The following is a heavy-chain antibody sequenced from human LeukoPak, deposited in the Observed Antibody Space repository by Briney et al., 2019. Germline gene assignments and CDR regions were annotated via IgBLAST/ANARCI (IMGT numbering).Heavy chain of an antibody. J-gene: IGHJ4*02. V-gene: IGHV4-39*07. CDR2: IYYSGST. D-gene: IGHD3-22*01. Sequence: SETLSLTCIVAGGSISSSSYYWGWIRQPPGKGLEWIGSIYYSGSTYYNPSLKSRVTISVDTAKNQFSLKLSSVTAADTAVYYCARGGNGYYFYWGQGTLVTVSS. CDR3: ARGGNGYYFY. CDR1: GGSISSSSYY.